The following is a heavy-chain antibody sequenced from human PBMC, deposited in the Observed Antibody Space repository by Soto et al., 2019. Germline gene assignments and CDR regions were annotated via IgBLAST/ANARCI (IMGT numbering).Heavy chain of an antibody. Sequence: GGSLRLSCAASGFTFSSYAMSWVRQAPGKGLEWVSAISGSGGSTYYADSVKGRFTISRDNSKNTLYLQMNSLRAEDTAVYYCAKAYSDCWSGYSPYYYYMDVWGKGTSVTVSS. CDR3: AKAYSDCWSGYSPYYYYMDV. D-gene: IGHD3-3*01. V-gene: IGHV3-23*01. CDR1: GFTFSSYA. J-gene: IGHJ6*03. CDR2: ISGSGGST.